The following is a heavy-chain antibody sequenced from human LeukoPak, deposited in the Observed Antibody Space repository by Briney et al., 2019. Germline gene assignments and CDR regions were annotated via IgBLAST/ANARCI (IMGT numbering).Heavy chain of an antibody. CDR2: ISYDGSNK. CDR1: GFTFSSYG. CDR3: AKDGMGLLSDYYMDV. V-gene: IGHV3-30*18. Sequence: PGGSLRLSCAASGFTFSSYGMHWVRQAPGKGLESVAVISYDGSNKYYADSVKGRFTISRDNSKNTLYLQMNSLRAEDTAVYYCAKDGMGLLSDYYMDVWGKGTTVTVSS. D-gene: IGHD2-21*01. J-gene: IGHJ6*03.